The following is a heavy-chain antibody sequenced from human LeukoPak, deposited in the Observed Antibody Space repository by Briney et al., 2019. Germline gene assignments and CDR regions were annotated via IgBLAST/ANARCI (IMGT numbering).Heavy chain of an antibody. CDR1: GFTFSSYW. CDR2: IKRVGSEK. CDR3: ARSPGMNSGSYEDYFDY. J-gene: IGHJ4*02. D-gene: IGHD1-26*01. Sequence: GGSLRLSCAASGFTFSSYWMSWVRQAPGKGLEWVANIKRVGSEKYYVDSVKGRFTISRDNANNSLYLQINSQRAEGTAVYCCARSPGMNSGSYEDYFDYRRQATLDTVPS. V-gene: IGHV3-7*01.